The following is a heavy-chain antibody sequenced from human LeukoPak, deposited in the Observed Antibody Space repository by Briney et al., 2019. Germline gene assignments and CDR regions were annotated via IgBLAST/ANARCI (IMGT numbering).Heavy chain of an antibody. CDR1: GYAFISFA. D-gene: IGHD3/OR15-3a*01. Sequence: ASVKVSCKTSGYAFISFAIAWVRQAPGQGLEWMGWISSYTNTNGAQRFKGRVTMTTDISTSTAYMDLTSLRSDDTAVYYCASCYDVWTGYFDYWGQGTRVTVSS. J-gene: IGHJ4*02. CDR3: ASCYDVWTGYFDY. CDR2: ISSYTNT. V-gene: IGHV1-18*01.